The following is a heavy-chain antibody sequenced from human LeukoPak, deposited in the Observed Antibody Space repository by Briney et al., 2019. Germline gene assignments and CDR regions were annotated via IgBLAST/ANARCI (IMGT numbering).Heavy chain of an antibody. CDR2: IYYSAST. V-gene: IGHV4-30-4*08. J-gene: IGHJ3*02. CDR1: GGSISSGDYY. CDR3: ARSGHDAFDI. Sequence: PSXXLSLTCTVSGGSISSGDYYWRWIRQPPGKALDFIAYIYYSASTYYNPSLNSPVTISVDTSKNQFSLKLSSVTAADTAVYYCARSGHDAFDIWGQGTMVTVSS.